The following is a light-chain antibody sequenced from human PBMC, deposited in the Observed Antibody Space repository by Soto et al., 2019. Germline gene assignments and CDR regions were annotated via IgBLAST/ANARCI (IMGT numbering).Light chain of an antibody. CDR1: QSISSW. CDR3: QQYNSYSQLT. Sequence: DIQMTQSPSTLSASVGDRVTITCRASQSISSWLVWYQQKPGKAPKLLIYKASSLESGGPSRFXGSGSGTEFTLTISSLQPDDFATYYCQQYNSYSQLTFGGGTKVEIK. CDR2: KAS. V-gene: IGKV1-5*03. J-gene: IGKJ4*01.